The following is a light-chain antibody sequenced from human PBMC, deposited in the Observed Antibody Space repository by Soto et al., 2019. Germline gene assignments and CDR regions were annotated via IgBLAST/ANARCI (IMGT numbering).Light chain of an antibody. Sequence: QSALTQPASVSGSPGQSITISCTGTTSDVGGSDYVSWYQQHPGKAPKVIIYEVSDRPSGVSDRFSGSKSGNTASLTISGLQAEDEADYYCSSYATSRTLVFGGGTKVTVL. V-gene: IGLV2-14*01. CDR1: TSDVGGSDY. J-gene: IGLJ3*02. CDR2: EVS. CDR3: SSYATSRTLV.